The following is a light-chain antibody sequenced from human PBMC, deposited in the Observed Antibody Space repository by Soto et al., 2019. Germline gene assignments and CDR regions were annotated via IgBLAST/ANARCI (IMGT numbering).Light chain of an antibody. V-gene: IGKV3-11*01. CDR1: QSVSSY. CDR3: QQYGYLVT. CDR2: DAS. J-gene: IGKJ4*01. Sequence: EIVLTQSPATLSLSPGERATLSCRASQSVSSYLAWYQQKPGQALRLLIYDASNRATGIPARFSGSGSGTEFTLTISRLEPEDFAMYYCQQYGYLVTFGGGTKVDI.